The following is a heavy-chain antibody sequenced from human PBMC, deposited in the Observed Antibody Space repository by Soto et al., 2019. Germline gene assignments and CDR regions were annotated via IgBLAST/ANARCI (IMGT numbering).Heavy chain of an antibody. CDR1: GFTLSSYS. D-gene: IGHD6-25*01. CDR2: ISSSSSYI. V-gene: IGHV3-21*01. CDR3: ARMGSQRYYYYGMDV. J-gene: IGHJ6*02. Sequence: EVQLVESGGGLVKPGGSLRLSCAASGFTLSSYSMNWVRQAPGKGLEWVSSISSSSSYIYYADSVKGRFTISRDNAKNSLYLQMNSLRAEDTAVYYCARMGSQRYYYYGMDVWGQGTTVTVSS.